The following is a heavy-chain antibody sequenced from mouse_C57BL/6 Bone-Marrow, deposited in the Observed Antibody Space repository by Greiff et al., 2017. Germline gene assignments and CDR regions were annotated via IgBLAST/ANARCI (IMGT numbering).Heavy chain of an antibody. CDR2: IYPRSGNT. CDR1: GYTFTSYG. V-gene: IGHV1-81*01. D-gene: IGHD3-1*01. CDR3: ARSGYSGYFFY. J-gene: IGHJ2*01. Sequence: VQLQESGAELARPGASVKLSCKASGYTFTSYGISWVKQRTGQGLEWIGEIYPRSGNTYYNEKFKGKATLTADKSSSTAYMELRSLATEASAVYFCARSGYSGYFFYLGQGPTLPVSS.